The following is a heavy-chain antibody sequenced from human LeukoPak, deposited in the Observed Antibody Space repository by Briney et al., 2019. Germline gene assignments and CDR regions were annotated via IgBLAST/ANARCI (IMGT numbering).Heavy chain of an antibody. Sequence: SETLSLTCTVSGGSISSSSYYWGWIRQPPGKGLEWIGSISYSGSTYYNPSLKSRVTISVDTSKNQFSLKLSSVTAADTAVYYCAKDAPYCSSTSCQDLFDYWGQGTLVTVSS. V-gene: IGHV4-39*02. D-gene: IGHD2-2*01. CDR1: GGSISSSSYY. CDR3: AKDAPYCSSTSCQDLFDY. CDR2: ISYSGST. J-gene: IGHJ4*02.